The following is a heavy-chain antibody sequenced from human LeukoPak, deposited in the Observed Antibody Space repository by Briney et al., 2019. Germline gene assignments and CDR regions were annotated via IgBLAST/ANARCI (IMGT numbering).Heavy chain of an antibody. CDR2: INHSGST. CDR3: AREGYSSGWTKKNDAFDI. J-gene: IGHJ3*02. Sequence: PSETLSLTCAVYGGSFSGYYWSWIRQPPGKGLEWIGEINHSGSTNYNPSLKSRVTISVDTSKNQFSLKLSSVTAADTAVYYCAREGYSSGWTKKNDAFDIWGQGTMVTVSS. D-gene: IGHD6-19*01. V-gene: IGHV4-34*01. CDR1: GGSFSGYY.